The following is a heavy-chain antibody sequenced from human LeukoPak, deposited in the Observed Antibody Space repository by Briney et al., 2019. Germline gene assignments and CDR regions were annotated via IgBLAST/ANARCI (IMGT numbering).Heavy chain of an antibody. CDR2: ISSNGGDS. Sequence: PGGSLRLSCSASGFTFSSNSMHWVRQVPGKGLEYVAAISSNGGDSYYADSVKGRFTISRDNSKNTLYLQMSSLRVEDTALCYCVREGRYCGGGSCFWGQGTLVTVSS. CDR3: VREGRYCGGGSCF. D-gene: IGHD2-15*01. CDR1: GFTFSSNS. V-gene: IGHV3-64D*06. J-gene: IGHJ4*02.